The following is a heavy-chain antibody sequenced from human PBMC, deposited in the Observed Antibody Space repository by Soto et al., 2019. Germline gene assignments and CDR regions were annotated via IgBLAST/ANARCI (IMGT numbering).Heavy chain of an antibody. CDR2: ISYSGRT. V-gene: IGHV4-31*11. Sequence: QVQLQESGPGLVKPSQTLSLTCAVSVGSISGNGYYWNWIRQHPGKGLEWIGYISYSGRTFYSPSLKSRVTTSLDTSKNQFSLKLSSVTAADTAIYYCARGSIFGVVLNAFDIWGQGTMVAVSS. CDR3: ARGSIFGVVLNAFDI. D-gene: IGHD3-3*01. J-gene: IGHJ3*02. CDR1: VGSISGNGYY.